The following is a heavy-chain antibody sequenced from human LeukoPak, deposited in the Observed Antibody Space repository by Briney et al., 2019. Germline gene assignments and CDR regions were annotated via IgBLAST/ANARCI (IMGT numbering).Heavy chain of an antibody. CDR3: ARFPRCTNGVCYRNWFDP. D-gene: IGHD2-8*01. CDR2: MNPNSGNT. CDR1: GYTFTSYD. Sequence: ASVKVSCKASGYTFTSYDINWVRQATGQGLEWMGWMNPNSGNTGYAQKFQGRVTMTRNTSISTAYMELSSLRSGDTAVYYCARFPRCTNGVCYRNWFDPWGQGTLVTVSS. V-gene: IGHV1-8*01. J-gene: IGHJ5*02.